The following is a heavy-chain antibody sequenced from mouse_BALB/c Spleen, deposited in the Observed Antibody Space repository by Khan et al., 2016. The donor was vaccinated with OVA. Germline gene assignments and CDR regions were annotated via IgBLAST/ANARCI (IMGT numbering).Heavy chain of an antibody. V-gene: IGHV3-2*02. CDR1: GYSITSDYA. J-gene: IGHJ2*01. CDR3: ARVYGVDYCY. Sequence: EVQLQESGPGLVKPSQSLSLTCTVTGYSITSDYAWNWIRQFPGNKLEWMGYISYSGNTNYNPSLKSRISITRDTSKNQFFLQLNSVTTEDTATYYCARVYGVDYCYWGKTTTLTVAS. CDR2: ISYSGNT. D-gene: IGHD2-13*01.